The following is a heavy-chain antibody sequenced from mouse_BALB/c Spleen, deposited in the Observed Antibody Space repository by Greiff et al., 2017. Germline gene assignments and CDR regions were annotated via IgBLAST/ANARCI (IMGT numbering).Heavy chain of an antibody. V-gene: IGHV5-6*02. Sequence: EVMLVESGGDLVKPGGSLKLSCAASGFTFSSYGMSWVRQTPDKRLEWVATISSGGSYTYYPDSVKGRYTISSDNAKNTLYLQMSSMKSEDTAMYYCARRGNTSMDYWGQGTSVTVSS. D-gene: IGHD5-2*01. CDR2: ISSGGSYT. J-gene: IGHJ4*01. CDR1: GFTFSSYG. CDR3: ARRGNTSMDY.